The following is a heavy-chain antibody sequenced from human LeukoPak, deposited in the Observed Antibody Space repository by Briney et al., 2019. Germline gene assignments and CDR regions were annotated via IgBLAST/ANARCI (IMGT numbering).Heavy chain of an antibody. J-gene: IGHJ4*02. D-gene: IGHD3-10*01. Sequence: GASVKVSCKASGYTFTSYYMHWVRQAPGQGLEWMGIINPSGGSTSYAQKFQGRVTMTRDTSTSTVYMELSSLRSEDTAVYYCARHYYGSGTYYHFDSWGQGTLVTVSS. V-gene: IGHV1-46*01. CDR1: GYTFTSYY. CDR2: INPSGGST. CDR3: ARHYYGSGTYYHFDS.